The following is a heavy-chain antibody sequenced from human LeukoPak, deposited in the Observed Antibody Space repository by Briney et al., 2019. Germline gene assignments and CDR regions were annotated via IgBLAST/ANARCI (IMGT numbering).Heavy chain of an antibody. CDR3: ARGSANWNPFDY. V-gene: IGHV4-34*01. J-gene: IGHJ4*02. D-gene: IGHD1-1*01. CDR2: INHSGST. CDR1: GGSFSGYY. Sequence: SETLSLTCAVYGGSFSGYYWSWIRQPPGKGLEWIGEINHSGSTNYNPSLKSRVTISVDTSKNRFSLKLSSVTAADTAVYYCARGSANWNPFDYWGQGTL.